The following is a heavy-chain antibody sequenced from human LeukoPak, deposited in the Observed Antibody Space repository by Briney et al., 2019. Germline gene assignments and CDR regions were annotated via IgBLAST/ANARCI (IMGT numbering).Heavy chain of an antibody. CDR3: AKDRVPYYDILIHDAFDI. CDR2: ISGSGGST. J-gene: IGHJ3*02. V-gene: IGHV3-23*01. Sequence: AGGSLRLSCAASGFTFSSYAMSWVRQAPGKGLEWVSAISGSGGSTYYADSVKGRFTISSDNSKNTLYLQMNSLRAEDTAVYYCAKDRVPYYDILIHDAFDIWGQGTMVTVSS. CDR1: GFTFSSYA. D-gene: IGHD3-9*01.